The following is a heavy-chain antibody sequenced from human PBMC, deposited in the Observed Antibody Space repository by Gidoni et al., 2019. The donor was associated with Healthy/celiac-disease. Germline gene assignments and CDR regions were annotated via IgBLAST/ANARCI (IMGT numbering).Heavy chain of an antibody. CDR1: GITFSSYR. D-gene: IGHD2-15*01. CDR2: ISSSRSYI. CDR3: APFRTTVVSALDY. J-gene: IGHJ4*02. Sequence: EGKLEEAGGGLGKQGGTLRLYCAAEGITFSSYRMNWVRQAPGKGLELVSSISSSRSYISYADSVTGRFTISRDNAKNSLYLHMNSLRAEDTAVYYCAPFRTTVVSALDYWGQGTLVTVSS. V-gene: IGHV3-21*01.